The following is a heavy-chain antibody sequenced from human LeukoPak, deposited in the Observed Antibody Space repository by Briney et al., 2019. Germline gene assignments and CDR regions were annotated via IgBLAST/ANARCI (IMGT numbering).Heavy chain of an antibody. V-gene: IGHV3-53*01. CDR1: GFTVSSSY. CDR3: ARGSYYYYYYMDV. J-gene: IGHJ6*03. Sequence: GGSLRLSCAASGFTVSSSYMSWVRQAPGKGLEWVSVIYSGGSTYYADSVKGRFTISRDNSKNTLYLQMNSLRAEDTAVYYCARGSYYYYYYMDVCGKGTTVTVSS. CDR2: IYSGGST. D-gene: IGHD1-26*01.